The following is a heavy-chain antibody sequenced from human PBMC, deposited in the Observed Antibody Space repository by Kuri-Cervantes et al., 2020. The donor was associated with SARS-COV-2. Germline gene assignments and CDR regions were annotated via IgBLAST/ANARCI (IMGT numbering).Heavy chain of an antibody. Sequence: LSLTCATSGSTFSIFWMTWVRQAPGKGLEWVANINQGGSEKSYVDSVKGRFTISRDNAKNSLYLQMNSLRAEDTAVYYCARGTLVPYYYDALDVWGQGTTVTVSS. D-gene: IGHD3-3*01. CDR1: GSTFSIFW. CDR3: ARGTLVPYYYDALDV. J-gene: IGHJ6*02. CDR2: INQGGSEK. V-gene: IGHV3-7*04.